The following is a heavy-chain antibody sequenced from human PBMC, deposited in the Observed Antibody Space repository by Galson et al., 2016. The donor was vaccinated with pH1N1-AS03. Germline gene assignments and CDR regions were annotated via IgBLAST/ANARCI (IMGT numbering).Heavy chain of an antibody. CDR3: ARQDSGAYYLDS. CDR1: GGSIRSGGYS. D-gene: IGHD1-26*01. V-gene: IGHV4-31*01. Sequence: TLSLPRTFSGGSIRSGGYSWNWIRPHPGKGLEWFWSIFHSGSTSYHPSLESLLSISVDTSKNQFSLKLKSVTAADTAVYYCARQDSGAYYLDSWGPGTLVTVSS. CDR2: IFHSGST. J-gene: IGHJ4*02.